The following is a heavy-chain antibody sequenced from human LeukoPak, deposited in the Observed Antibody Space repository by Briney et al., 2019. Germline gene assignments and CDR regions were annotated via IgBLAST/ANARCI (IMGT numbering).Heavy chain of an antibody. D-gene: IGHD3-3*01. CDR1: GGTFSSYA. V-gene: IGHV1-69*01. CDR3: ASEYYDFWSGYSSAWFDP. J-gene: IGHJ5*02. Sequence: GSSVKVSCKASGGTFSSYAISWVRQAPGQGLEWMGGIIPIFGTANYAQKFQGRVTITADESTSTAYMELSSLRSEDTAVYYCASEYYDFWSGYSSAWFDPWGQGTLVTVSS. CDR2: IIPIFGTA.